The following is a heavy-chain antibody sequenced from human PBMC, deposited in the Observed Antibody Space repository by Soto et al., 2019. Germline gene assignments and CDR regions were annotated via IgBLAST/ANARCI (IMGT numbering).Heavy chain of an antibody. CDR3: ARDRPRGDTAPSDAFDI. CDR2: ISAYNGNT. V-gene: IGHV1-18*01. CDR1: GYTFTSYG. J-gene: IGHJ3*02. D-gene: IGHD5-18*01. Sequence: QVQLVQSGAEVKKPGASVKVSCKASGYTFTSYGISWVRQAPGQGLEWMGWISAYNGNTNYAEKLQGRVTMTTDTPTRTAYMERRSLRSDDTAVYYCARDRPRGDTAPSDAFDIWGQGTMVTVSS.